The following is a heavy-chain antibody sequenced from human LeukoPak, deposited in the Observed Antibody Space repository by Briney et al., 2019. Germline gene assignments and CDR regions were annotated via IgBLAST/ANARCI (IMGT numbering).Heavy chain of an antibody. D-gene: IGHD3/OR15-3a*01. CDR2: VFYSGTT. CDR3: ARHWTLHYYYYYMDV. Sequence: SETLSLTCTVSGASISSSNSYWGWIRQPPGKGLEWIGTVFYSGTTHYNPSLKSRVTIPVDASKNQFSLRLSSVTAADTAVYYCARHWTLHYYYYYMDVWGTGTTVTISS. J-gene: IGHJ6*03. CDR1: GASISSSNSY. V-gene: IGHV4-39*01.